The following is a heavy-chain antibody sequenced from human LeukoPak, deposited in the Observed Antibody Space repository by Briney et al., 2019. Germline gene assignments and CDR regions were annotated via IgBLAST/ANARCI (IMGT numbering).Heavy chain of an antibody. CDR2: IKQDGSEK. V-gene: IGHV3-7*01. D-gene: IGHD4-17*01. CDR3: ARGYGDYEYYFDY. Sequence: PGGSLRLSCAASGFTFSSYRMSWVRQAPGKGLEWVANIKQDGSEKYYVDSVKGRFTISRDNAKNSLYLQMNSLRAEDTAVYYCARGYGDYEYYFDYWGQGTLVTVSS. J-gene: IGHJ4*02. CDR1: GFTFSSYR.